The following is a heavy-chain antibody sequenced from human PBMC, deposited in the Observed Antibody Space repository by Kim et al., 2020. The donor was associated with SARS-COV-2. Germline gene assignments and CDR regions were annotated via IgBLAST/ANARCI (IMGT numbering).Heavy chain of an antibody. CDR1: GFTFGNSW. CDR3: VRGRGLDV. V-gene: IGHV3-7*01. J-gene: IGHJ6*02. CDR2: IKQDGSEK. Sequence: GGSLRLSCAASGFTFGNSWMTWVRQAPGKGLEWVANIKQDGSEKYYVDSVKGRFTFSRDNARNSLYLQMNSLRGEDTAVYYCVRGRGLDVWGQGTTVTVSS.